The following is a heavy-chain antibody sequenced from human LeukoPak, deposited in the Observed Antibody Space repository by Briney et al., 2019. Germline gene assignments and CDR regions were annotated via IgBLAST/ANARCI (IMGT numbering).Heavy chain of an antibody. D-gene: IGHD3-22*01. Sequence: SETLSLISTVSGGSISSGSYYWSWIRQPAGKGLEWIGRIYTSGSTNYNPSLKSRVTISVDTSKNQFSLKLSSVTAADTAVYYCARDIYDSSGYSEYNWFDSWGQGTLVTVSS. J-gene: IGHJ5*01. CDR1: GGSISSGSYY. V-gene: IGHV4-61*02. CDR3: ARDIYDSSGYSEYNWFDS. CDR2: IYTSGST.